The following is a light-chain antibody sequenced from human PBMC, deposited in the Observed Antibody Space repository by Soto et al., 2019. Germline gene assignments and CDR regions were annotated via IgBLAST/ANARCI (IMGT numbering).Light chain of an antibody. CDR2: DAS. CDR1: QFITTW. Sequence: DIQMIQSPSTLSASVGDRVTITCRTSQFITTWLAWYQQKPGKAPKLLIYDASTLESGVPSRFSASGSGADFTLTINSLQPDDFATYYCQQYITDSPTFGQGTKVEIK. V-gene: IGKV1-5*01. CDR3: QQYITDSPT. J-gene: IGKJ1*01.